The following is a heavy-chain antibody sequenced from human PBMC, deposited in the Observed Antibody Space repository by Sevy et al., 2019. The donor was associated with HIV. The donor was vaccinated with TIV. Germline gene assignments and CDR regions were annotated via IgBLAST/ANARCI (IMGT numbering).Heavy chain of an antibody. J-gene: IGHJ6*02. CDR1: GYSFTDYW. CDR2: IYPGDSDT. V-gene: IGHV5-51*01. Sequence: GESLKISCKGSGYSFTDYWIGWVRQMPGKGLEWMGIIYPGDSDTRYSPSFQGQVTISADKSIGTTYLQWTRLKASDTAMYYCARATAGTAPEYYYYTMDVWGQGTTVTVSS. D-gene: IGHD6-13*01. CDR3: ARATAGTAPEYYYYTMDV.